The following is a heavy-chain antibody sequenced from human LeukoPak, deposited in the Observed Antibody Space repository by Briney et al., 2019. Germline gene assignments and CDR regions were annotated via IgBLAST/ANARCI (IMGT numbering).Heavy chain of an antibody. CDR2: IIPIFGTA. CDR1: GGTFSSYA. CDR3: ARASRGPHYYDSSGYYGHDAFDI. V-gene: IGHV1-69*05. D-gene: IGHD3-22*01. Sequence: SVKVSCKASGGTFSSYAISWVRQAPGQGLEWMGGIIPIFGTANYARKFQGRVTITTDESTSTAYMELSSLRSEDTAVYYCARASRGPHYYDSSGYYGHDAFDIWGQGTMVTVSS. J-gene: IGHJ3*02.